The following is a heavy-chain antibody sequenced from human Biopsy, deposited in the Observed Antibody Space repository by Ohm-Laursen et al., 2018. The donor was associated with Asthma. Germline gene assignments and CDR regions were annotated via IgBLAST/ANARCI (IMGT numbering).Heavy chain of an antibody. CDR2: INYSGST. V-gene: IGHV4-31*03. J-gene: IGHJ5*01. CDR1: GGSISSSSYY. D-gene: IGHD2-8*01. CDR3: ARDLSGYCTSSACYGFDS. Sequence: TLSLTCTVSGGSISSSSYYWGWIRQHPGKGLEWIGYINYSGSTFYSPSLESRVTVSVDTSKNQFSLKLGSVTAADTAVYYCARDLSGYCTSSACYGFDSWGQGTLVTVSS.